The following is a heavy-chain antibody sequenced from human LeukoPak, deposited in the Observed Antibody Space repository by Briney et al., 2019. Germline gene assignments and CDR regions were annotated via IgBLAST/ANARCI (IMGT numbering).Heavy chain of an antibody. J-gene: IGHJ6*02. D-gene: IGHD6-13*01. Sequence: ASVKVSCKVSGYTLTELSMHWVRQAPGKGLEWMGGFDPEDGETIYAQKFQGRVTMTEVTSTDTAYMELSSLRSEDTAVYYCATEFNLRIAAARYYYYGMDVWGQGTTVTVSS. CDR2: FDPEDGET. V-gene: IGHV1-24*01. CDR1: GYTLTELS. CDR3: ATEFNLRIAAARYYYYGMDV.